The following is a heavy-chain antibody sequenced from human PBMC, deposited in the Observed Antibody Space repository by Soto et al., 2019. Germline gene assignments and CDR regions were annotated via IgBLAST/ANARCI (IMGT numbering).Heavy chain of an antibody. CDR3: ARVVSEVHYDILYYYMDV. J-gene: IGHJ6*03. CDR1: GYTFTSYG. CDR2: MNPNSGNT. Sequence: ASVKVSCKASGYTFTSYGISWVRQAPGQGLEWMGWMNPNSGNTGYAQKFQGRVTMTRNTSISTAYMELSSLRSEDTAVYYCARVVSEVHYDILYYYMDVWGKGTTVTVSS. D-gene: IGHD3-9*01. V-gene: IGHV1-8*02.